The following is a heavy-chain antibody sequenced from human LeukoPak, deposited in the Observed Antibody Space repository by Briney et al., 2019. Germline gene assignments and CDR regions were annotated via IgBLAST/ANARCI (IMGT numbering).Heavy chain of an antibody. D-gene: IGHD3-10*01. Sequence: GGSLGLSCASSGFTFSSYSMNWVRQAPGKGLEWVSYISSSSNTIYYADSAKGRFTISRDNAKNSLYLQMNSLRDEDTAVYYCAIDGSGIFDYWGQGTLVTVSS. CDR2: ISSSSNTI. V-gene: IGHV3-48*02. CDR3: AIDGSGIFDY. CDR1: GFTFSSYS. J-gene: IGHJ4*02.